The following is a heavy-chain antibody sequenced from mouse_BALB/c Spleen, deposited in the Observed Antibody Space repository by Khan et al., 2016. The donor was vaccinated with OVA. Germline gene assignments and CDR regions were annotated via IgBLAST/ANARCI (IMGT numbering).Heavy chain of an antibody. J-gene: IGHJ3*01. D-gene: IGHD1-1*02. CDR3: ARYFGGRLAY. Sequence: QVQLKQSGAELVRPGSSVKISCKASGYTFSSSWMNWVKQRPGQGLEWIGQIFPGNDDADYNGKFKGKATLTADKSSRTAYMQLTSLTSEDSAVYFCARYFGGRLAYWGQGTLVTVSA. CDR2: IFPGNDDA. V-gene: IGHV1-80*01. CDR1: GYTFSSSW.